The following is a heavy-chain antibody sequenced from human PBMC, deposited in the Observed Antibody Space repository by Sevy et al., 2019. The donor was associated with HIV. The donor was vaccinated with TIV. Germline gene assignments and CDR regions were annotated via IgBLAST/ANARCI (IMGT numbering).Heavy chain of an antibody. Sequence: SETLSLTCSVSGGSINSGDYYWTWLRQPAGRRLEWVGRISTTGNTNYNPSLKSRVTISLDMSKNQFSLDLNSGTASDTAVYFCARDLSRSGYYSFDFWGQGALVTVSS. V-gene: IGHV4-61*02. D-gene: IGHD5-12*01. CDR3: ARDLSRSGYYSFDF. J-gene: IGHJ4*02. CDR2: ISTTGNT. CDR1: GGSINSGDYY.